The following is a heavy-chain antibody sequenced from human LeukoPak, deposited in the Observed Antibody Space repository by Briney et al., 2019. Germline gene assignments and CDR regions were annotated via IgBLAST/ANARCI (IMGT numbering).Heavy chain of an antibody. J-gene: IGHJ4*02. V-gene: IGHV4-4*02. CDR2: IYHSGST. D-gene: IGHD1-26*01. CDR3: ARRHDGHSGSYITHIDY. Sequence: PSGTLSLTCAVSGGSISSSNWWSWVRQPPGKGLEWIGEIYHSGSTNYNPSLKSRVTISVDKSKNQFSLKLSSVTAADTAVYYCARRHDGHSGSYITHIDYWGQGTLVTVSS. CDR1: GGSISSSNW.